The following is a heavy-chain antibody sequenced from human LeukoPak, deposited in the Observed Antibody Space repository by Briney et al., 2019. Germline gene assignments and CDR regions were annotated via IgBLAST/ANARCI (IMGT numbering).Heavy chain of an antibody. J-gene: IGHJ4*02. Sequence: GGSLRLSCAASRFTFSSYATSWVRQAPGKGLEWVSGISGSGGSTYYADSVKGRFTISRDNSKNTLYLQMNSLRAEDTAVYYCAKARGTVVPPFDYWGQGTLVTVSS. V-gene: IGHV3-23*01. D-gene: IGHD3-22*01. CDR1: RFTFSSYA. CDR2: ISGSGGST. CDR3: AKARGTVVPPFDY.